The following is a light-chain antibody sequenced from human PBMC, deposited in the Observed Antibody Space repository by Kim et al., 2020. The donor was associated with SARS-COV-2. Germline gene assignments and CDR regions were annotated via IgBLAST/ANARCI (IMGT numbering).Light chain of an antibody. V-gene: IGLV1-44*01. CDR1: FSNIGGKN. CDR2: TNN. Sequence: GQRCTICCSGRFSNIGGKNVTWYQHVPGRAPRLLIHTNNQGPSGVPDRFSGSKSDTSASLAIGGLQSGDEADYYCAAWDGRLNAYVFGTGTKVTVL. CDR3: AAWDGRLNAYV. J-gene: IGLJ1*01.